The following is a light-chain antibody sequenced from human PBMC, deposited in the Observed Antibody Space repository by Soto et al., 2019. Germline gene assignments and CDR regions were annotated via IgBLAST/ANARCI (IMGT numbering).Light chain of an antibody. CDR2: QVS. CDR1: SSDVGGYIY. Sequence: QSALTQPASVSGSPGQSITISCTGTSSDVGGYIYVSWYQQHPGKAPKLMIYQVSNRPSGVSNRFSGSKSGNTASLTISGLQTEDEADYYCSSYTNSNTRVFGGGTKLTVL. V-gene: IGLV2-14*01. CDR3: SSYTNSNTRV. J-gene: IGLJ3*02.